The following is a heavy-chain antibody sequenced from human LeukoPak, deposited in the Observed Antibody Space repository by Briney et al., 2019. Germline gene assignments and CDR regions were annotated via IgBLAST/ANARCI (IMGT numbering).Heavy chain of an antibody. D-gene: IGHD5-12*01. J-gene: IGHJ4*02. CDR2: IYYSGST. CDR1: GDSISSRSYY. Sequence: SETLSLTCTVSGDSISSRSYYRGWIRQPPGKGLEWIGTIYYSGSTYYNPSLRSRVTMSVDTSKNQFSLKLSSDCARQGDYSGYQAFDYWGQGTLVTVSS. CDR3: QAFDY. V-gene: IGHV4-39*07.